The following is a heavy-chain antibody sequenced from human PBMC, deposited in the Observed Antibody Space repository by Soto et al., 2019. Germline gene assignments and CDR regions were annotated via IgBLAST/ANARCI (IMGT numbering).Heavy chain of an antibody. V-gene: IGHV1-69*01. CDR3: ARSSSGAARRLPRGQHPHFDY. J-gene: IGHJ4*02. Sequence: QVQLVQSGAEVKKPGSSVKVSCKASGGTFSSYAISWVRQAPGQGLEWMGGIIPIFGTANYAQKFQGRVTITADESTSTAYMELSSLRSEDTAVYYCARSSSGAARRLPRGQHPHFDYWGQGTLVTVSS. CDR1: GGTFSSYA. CDR2: IIPIFGTA. D-gene: IGHD6-6*01.